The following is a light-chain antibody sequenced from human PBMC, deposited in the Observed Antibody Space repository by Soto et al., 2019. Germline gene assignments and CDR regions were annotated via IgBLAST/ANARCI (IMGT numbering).Light chain of an antibody. CDR3: QQYSDSPIT. CDR2: GAS. J-gene: IGKJ5*01. CDR1: QSVSSY. Sequence: EIVLTQSPATLSLSPGERATLSCRASQSVSSYLAWYQQKPGQAPRLLIYGASSRATGIPDRFSGSGTGTDFTLTISRLEPEDVAIYYCQQYSDSPITFGQGTRLEIK. V-gene: IGKV3-20*01.